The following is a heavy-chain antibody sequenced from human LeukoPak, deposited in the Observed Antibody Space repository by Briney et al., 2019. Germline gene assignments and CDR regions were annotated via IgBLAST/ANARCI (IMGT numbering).Heavy chain of an antibody. Sequence: ASVKVSCKASGYTFTGYYMHWVRQAPGQGLEWMGWINPNSGGTNYAQKFQGRVTMTRDTSISTAYMELSRLRSDDTAVYYCASVQLAYCGGDCPPGYWGQGTLVTVSS. D-gene: IGHD2-21*02. V-gene: IGHV1-2*02. CDR1: GYTFTGYY. J-gene: IGHJ4*02. CDR3: ASVQLAYCGGDCPPGY. CDR2: INPNSGGT.